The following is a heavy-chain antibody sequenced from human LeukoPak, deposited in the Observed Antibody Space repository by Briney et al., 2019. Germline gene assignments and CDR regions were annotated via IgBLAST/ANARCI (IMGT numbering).Heavy chain of an antibody. V-gene: IGHV4-4*02. J-gene: IGHJ4*02. Sequence: SETLSLTCAVSGGSIGASINSPNWWSWVRQPPGKGLEWIGEIFHSGSTNYNPSLKSRVTMSVDKSKNQFSLNLTSVTAADTAVYFCARAPRAYCSTTGSCFQDYWGRGTLVTVSS. D-gene: IGHD2-2*01. CDR3: ARAPRAYCSTTGSCFQDY. CDR1: GGSIGASINSPNW. CDR2: IFHSGST.